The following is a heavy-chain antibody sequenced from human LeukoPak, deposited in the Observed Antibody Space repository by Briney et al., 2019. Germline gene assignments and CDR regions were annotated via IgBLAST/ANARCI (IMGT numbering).Heavy chain of an antibody. Sequence: SETLSLTCAVYGGSFSGYYWSWIRQPPGKGLEWIGEINHSGSTNYNPSLKSRVTISVDTSKNQFSLKLSSVTAADTAVYYCARQRGYSYGYRYWGQGTLVTVSS. CDR3: ARQRGYSYGYRY. D-gene: IGHD5-18*01. CDR1: GGSFSGYY. J-gene: IGHJ4*02. CDR2: INHSGST. V-gene: IGHV4-34*01.